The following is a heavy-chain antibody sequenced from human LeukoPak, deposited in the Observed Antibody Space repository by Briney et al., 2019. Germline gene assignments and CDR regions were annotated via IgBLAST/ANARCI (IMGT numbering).Heavy chain of an antibody. J-gene: IGHJ3*02. D-gene: IGHD3-22*01. CDR2: INPNSGGT. Sequence: ASVKVSCKASGYSFTAYYMHWVRQAPGQGLEWMGWINPNSGGTNYAQKFQGRVTMTRDTSITTAYMEMSRLRSDDTAVYYCAKGLDSSGYSRLDAFDIWGQGTMVTVSS. V-gene: IGHV1-2*02. CDR3: AKGLDSSGYSRLDAFDI. CDR1: GYSFTAYY.